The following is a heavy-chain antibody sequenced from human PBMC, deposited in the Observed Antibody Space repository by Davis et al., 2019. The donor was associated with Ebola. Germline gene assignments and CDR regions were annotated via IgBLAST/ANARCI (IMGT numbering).Heavy chain of an antibody. J-gene: IGHJ4*01. CDR1: GFTVSSYY. CDR3: SRGRAGNYYDSSGYYPF. D-gene: IGHD3-22*01. CDR2: IGTLGDT. V-gene: IGHV3-13*01. Sequence: GGSLRLSCAASGFTVSSYYMHWVRQPTGKGLEWVSVIGTLGDTYYPDSVKGRFTISRDNAKSSLYLQMNSLRAEDTAFYYCSRGRAGNYYDSSGYYPFWDQGTLVTVTS.